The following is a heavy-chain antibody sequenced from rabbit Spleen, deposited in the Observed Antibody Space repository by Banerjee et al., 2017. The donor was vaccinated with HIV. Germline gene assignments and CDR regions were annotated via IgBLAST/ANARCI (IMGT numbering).Heavy chain of an antibody. J-gene: IGHJ4*01. D-gene: IGHD1-1*01. V-gene: IGHV1S40*01. CDR3: ARNNVLYIGGSDLNL. Sequence: QSLEESGGDLVKPGASLTLTCTASGFDLSSYYYMCWVRQAPGKGLEWIACIYAGSSGSTYYASWAKGRFTISKTSSTTVTLQMTSLTAADTATYFCARNNVLYIGGSDLNLWGPGTLVTVS. CDR1: GFDLSSYYY. CDR2: IYAGSSGST.